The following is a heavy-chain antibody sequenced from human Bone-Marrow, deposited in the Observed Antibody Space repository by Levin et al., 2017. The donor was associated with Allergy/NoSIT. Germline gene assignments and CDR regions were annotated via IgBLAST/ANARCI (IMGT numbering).Heavy chain of an antibody. J-gene: IGHJ4*02. Sequence: GESLKISCVGSGFPFSTYWMYWVRQIPGEGLVWVSRIKSDGSGAIYEDSVKGRFTISRDNAKNTLYLQMDSLRAEDTGIYYCVRFTTTTRAFEFWGQGTLVAVSS. D-gene: IGHD1-1*01. CDR3: VRFTTTTRAFEF. CDR1: GFPFSTYW. CDR2: IKSDGSGA. V-gene: IGHV3-74*01.